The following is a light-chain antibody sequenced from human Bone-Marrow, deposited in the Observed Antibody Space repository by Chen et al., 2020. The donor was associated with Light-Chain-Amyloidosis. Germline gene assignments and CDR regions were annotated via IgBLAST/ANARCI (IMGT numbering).Light chain of an antibody. CDR3: QSADSSGTYEVI. CDR2: RDT. Sequence: SYELTQPPSVSVSPGQTARITCSGDDLPTKYAYWYQQKPGQAPVLVIHRDTERPSGMSERFSGSSSGKTATLTISGVQAEEEADYHCQSADSSGTYEVIFGGGTKLTVL. J-gene: IGLJ2*01. V-gene: IGLV3-25*02. CDR1: DLPTKY.